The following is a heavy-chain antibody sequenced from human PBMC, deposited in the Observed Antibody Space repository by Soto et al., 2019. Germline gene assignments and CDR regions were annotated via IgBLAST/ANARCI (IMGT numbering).Heavy chain of an antibody. CDR3: AREDYTSPATSGQVYSFDY. CDR2: ISYGGSNI. J-gene: IGHJ4*02. CDR1: GFTFSSYA. V-gene: IGHV3-30-3*01. Sequence: PGGSLRRSCAASGFTFSSYAMNWVRQAPGKGLEWVAVISYGGSNIYYADSVNGRFTISRDNSKNSLYLQMNSLRAEDTAVYYCAREDYTSPATSGQVYSFDYWGQGTLVTVSS. D-gene: IGHD1-26*01.